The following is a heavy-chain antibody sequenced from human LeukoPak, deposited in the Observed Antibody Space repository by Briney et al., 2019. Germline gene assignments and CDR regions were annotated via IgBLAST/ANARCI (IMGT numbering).Heavy chain of an antibody. V-gene: IGHV4-30-2*01. D-gene: IGHD3-10*01. Sequence: PSETLSLTCTVSGGSISSGGYYWSWIRQPPGKGLEWIGYIYHSGSTYYNPSLKSRVTISVDTSKNQFSLKLSSVTAADTAVYYCARVLLNGWVAEYFQHWGQGTLVTVSS. CDR1: GGSISSGGYY. CDR3: ARVLLNGWVAEYFQH. CDR2: IYHSGST. J-gene: IGHJ1*01.